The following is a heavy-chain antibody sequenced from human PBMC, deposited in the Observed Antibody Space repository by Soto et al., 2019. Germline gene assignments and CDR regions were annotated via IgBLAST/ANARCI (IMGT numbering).Heavy chain of an antibody. V-gene: IGHV4-61*01. J-gene: IGHJ6*02. CDR2: IYYSGST. Sequence: PSETLSLTCTVSGGSVSSGSYYWSWIRQPPGKGLEWIGYIYYSGSTNYNPSLKSRVTISVDTSKNQFSLKLSSVTAADTAVYYCARDRYDFWSGYLYYYYGMDVWGQGTTVTVSS. CDR3: ARDRYDFWSGYLYYYYGMDV. D-gene: IGHD3-3*01. CDR1: GGSVSSGSYY.